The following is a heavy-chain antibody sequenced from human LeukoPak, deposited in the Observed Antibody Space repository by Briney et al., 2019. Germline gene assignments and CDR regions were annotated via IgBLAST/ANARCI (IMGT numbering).Heavy chain of an antibody. CDR3: ATTFRGGVVSPDRGRIDY. J-gene: IGHJ4*02. V-gene: IGHV1-18*01. Sequence: ASVKVSCKASGYTFTSYGISWVRQAPGQGLEWMGWISAYNGNTIYAQKFQGRVTMTEDTSTDTAYMELSSLRSEDTAVYYCATTFRGGVVSPDRGRIDYWGQGTLVTVSS. D-gene: IGHD3-10*01. CDR1: GYTFTSYG. CDR2: ISAYNGNT.